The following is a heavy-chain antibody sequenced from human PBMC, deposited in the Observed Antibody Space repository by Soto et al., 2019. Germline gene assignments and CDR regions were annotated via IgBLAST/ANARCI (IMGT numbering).Heavy chain of an antibody. V-gene: IGHV4-59*01. CDR3: ARGFYDFWSGYYYPTINFDY. Sequence: SETLSLTCTVSGGSISSYYWSWIRQPPGKGLEWIGYISNSGSTNHNPSLESRVTISVDTSKNQFSLNLSSVTAADTAVYYFARGFYDFWSGYYYPTINFDYWGQGTLVTVSS. J-gene: IGHJ4*02. CDR2: ISNSGST. CDR1: GGSISSYY. D-gene: IGHD3-3*01.